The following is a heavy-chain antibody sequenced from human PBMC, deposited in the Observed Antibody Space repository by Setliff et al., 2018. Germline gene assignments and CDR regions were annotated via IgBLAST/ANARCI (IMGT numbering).Heavy chain of an antibody. CDR1: GFTFSSYW. Sequence: LRLSCAASGFTFSSYWMSWVRQAPGKGLEWVANIKQDGSEKYYVDSVKGRFTISRDNAKNSLYLQMNSLRAEDTAVYYCAGGGYSYGRAFDIWGQGTMVTVSS. CDR2: IKQDGSEK. J-gene: IGHJ3*02. D-gene: IGHD5-18*01. CDR3: AGGGYSYGRAFDI. V-gene: IGHV3-7*01.